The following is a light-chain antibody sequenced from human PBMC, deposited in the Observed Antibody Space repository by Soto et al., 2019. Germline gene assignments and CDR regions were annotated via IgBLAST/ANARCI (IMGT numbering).Light chain of an antibody. CDR3: CSYAGSSTSLYV. V-gene: IGLV2-23*01. CDR2: EGS. Sequence: QSALTQPASVSGSPGQSITISCTGTSSDVGSYNLVSWYQQHPGKAPKLMIYEGSKRPSGVSNRFSGSKSGNTASLTISGLQAEDEADNYCCSYAGSSTSLYVFGTGTKVPV. J-gene: IGLJ1*01. CDR1: SSDVGSYNL.